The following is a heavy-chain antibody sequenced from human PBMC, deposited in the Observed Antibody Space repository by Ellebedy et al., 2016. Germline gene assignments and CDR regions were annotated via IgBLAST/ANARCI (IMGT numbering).Heavy chain of an antibody. Sequence: GGSLRLXXAASGFTFSSYLMSWVRQAPGKGLEWVSTISGDGSSTYFADSVKGRFTISRDNSKNTLFLKMNSLRAEDTAVYYCRQGHYFDYWGLGTLVTVSS. CDR1: GFTFSSYL. V-gene: IGHV3-23*01. J-gene: IGHJ4*02. CDR3: RQGHYFDY. CDR2: ISGDGSST.